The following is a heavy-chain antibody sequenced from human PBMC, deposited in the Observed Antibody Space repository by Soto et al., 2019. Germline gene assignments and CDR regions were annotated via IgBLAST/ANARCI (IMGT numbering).Heavy chain of an antibody. CDR3: ARLWGWSADY. CDR2: IYYSGTT. CDR1: GGSMSSYY. J-gene: IGHJ4*02. D-gene: IGHD3-16*01. V-gene: IGHV4-59*08. Sequence: QVQLQESGPGLVKPSETLSLTCTVTGGSMSSYYWLWIRQPPGQGLEWVGYIYYSGTTNYNPSLKSRVTRSVYMSTNQFSLMLSSVPAADPAVNYCARLWGWSADYWGQGTLGTVAS.